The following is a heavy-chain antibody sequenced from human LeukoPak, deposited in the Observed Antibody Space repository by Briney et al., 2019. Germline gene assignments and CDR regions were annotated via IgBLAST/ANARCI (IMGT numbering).Heavy chain of an antibody. CDR1: GFTFSSYA. D-gene: IGHD3-22*01. V-gene: IGHV3-23*01. Sequence: GGSLRLSCAASGFTFSSYAMSWVRQAPGKGLEWVSAISGSGGSTYYADSVKGRFTISRDNSKNTLYLQMNSLRAEDTAVYYCAKPSIVVVITPPDYWGQGTLVTVSS. CDR2: ISGSGGST. CDR3: AKPSIVVVITPPDY. J-gene: IGHJ4*02.